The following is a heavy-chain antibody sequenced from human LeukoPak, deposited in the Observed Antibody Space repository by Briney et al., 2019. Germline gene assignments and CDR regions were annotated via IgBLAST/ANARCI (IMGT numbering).Heavy chain of an antibody. Sequence: GASVKVSCKASGGTFSSYAISWVRQAPGRGLEWMGGIIPIFGTANYAQKFQGRVTITADESTSTAYMELSSLRSEDTAVYYCARDRVEGETYYYDSSGYYPMDVWGQGTTVTVSS. CDR1: GGTFSSYA. J-gene: IGHJ6*02. CDR2: IIPIFGTA. V-gene: IGHV1-69*13. CDR3: ARDRVEGETYYYDSSGYYPMDV. D-gene: IGHD3-22*01.